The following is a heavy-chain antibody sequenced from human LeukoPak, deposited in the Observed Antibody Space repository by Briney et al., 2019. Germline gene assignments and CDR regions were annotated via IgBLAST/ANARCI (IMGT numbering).Heavy chain of an antibody. J-gene: IGHJ2*01. CDR2: IYYSGST. CDR1: GGSISSGDYY. CDR3: ARSYCGGDCYSVLHWYFDL. D-gene: IGHD2-21*02. V-gene: IGHV4-30-4*01. Sequence: SETLSLTCTVSGGSISSGDYYWSWIRQPPGKGLEWIGYIYYSGSTYYNPSLKSRVTISVDTSKNQFSLKLSSVTAADTAVYYCARSYCGGDCYSVLHWYFDLWGRGTLVTVSA.